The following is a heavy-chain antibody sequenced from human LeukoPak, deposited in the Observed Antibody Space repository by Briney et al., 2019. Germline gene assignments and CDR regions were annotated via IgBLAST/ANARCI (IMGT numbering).Heavy chain of an antibody. Sequence: GGSLRLSCAASGFTFNSYGMHWVRQAPGKGLEWVAVISYDGPNKYYADSVKGRFTISRDDSKSTLYLQMNSPRPEDTAVYYCAKEKLPSGYSFLTDYWGQGTLVTVSS. CDR1: GFTFNSYG. D-gene: IGHD5-18*01. CDR3: AKEKLPSGYSFLTDY. V-gene: IGHV3-30*18. J-gene: IGHJ4*02. CDR2: ISYDGPNK.